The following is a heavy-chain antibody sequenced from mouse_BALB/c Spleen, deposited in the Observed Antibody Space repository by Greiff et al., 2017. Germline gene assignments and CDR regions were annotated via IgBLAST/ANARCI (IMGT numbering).Heavy chain of an antibody. D-gene: IGHD3-2*01. CDR1: GFSLTSYG. J-gene: IGHJ3*01. Sequence: VKLMESGPGLVAPSQSLSITCTVSGFSLTSYGVHWVRQPPGKGLEWLGVIWAGGSTNYNSALMSRLSISKDNSKSQVFLKMNSLQTDDTAMYYCARGTARATIAYWGQGTLVTVSA. CDR2: IWAGGST. CDR3: ARGTARATIAY. V-gene: IGHV2-9*02.